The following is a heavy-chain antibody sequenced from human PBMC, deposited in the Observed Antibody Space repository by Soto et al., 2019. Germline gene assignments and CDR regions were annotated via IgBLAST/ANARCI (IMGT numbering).Heavy chain of an antibody. Sequence: ASVKVSCKASGGTFSSYAISWVRQAPGQGLEWMGGIIPIFGTANYAQKFQGRVTITADESTSTAYMELSSLRSEDTAVYYCARERKSITIFGVVIIPVSYYYYGMDVWGQGTTVTVSS. J-gene: IGHJ6*02. CDR3: ARERKSITIFGVVIIPVSYYYYGMDV. V-gene: IGHV1-69*13. D-gene: IGHD3-3*01. CDR1: GGTFSSYA. CDR2: IIPIFGTA.